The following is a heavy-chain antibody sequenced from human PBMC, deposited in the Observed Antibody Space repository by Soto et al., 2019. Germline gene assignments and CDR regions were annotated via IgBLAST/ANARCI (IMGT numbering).Heavy chain of an antibody. J-gene: IGHJ4*02. CDR2: INPILSMS. D-gene: IGHD3-10*01. CDR1: GDTFSFYS. CDR3: ASSYGSGYRAFDY. V-gene: IGHV1-69*02. Sequence: QVQLVQSGAEVRKPGSSVKVSCKASGDTFSFYSINWVRQAPGLGLEWMGRINPILSMSNYAQRFQGGVTMTADKATSTAYMELSGLRSEDTAIYYCASSYGSGYRAFDYWGQGALVTVSS.